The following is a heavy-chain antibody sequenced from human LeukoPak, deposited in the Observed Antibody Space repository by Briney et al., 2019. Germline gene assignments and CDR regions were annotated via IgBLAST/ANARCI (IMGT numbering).Heavy chain of an antibody. Sequence: GGSLRLSCAASGFTFSSYSMNWVRQAPGKGLEWVSSISSSSSYIYYADSVRGRFTISRDNAKNSLYLQMNSLRAEDTAVYYCARKKYQLLTFDLDYWGQGTLVTVSS. D-gene: IGHD2-2*01. CDR3: ARKKYQLLTFDLDY. V-gene: IGHV3-21*01. CDR2: ISSSSSYI. CDR1: GFTFSSYS. J-gene: IGHJ4*02.